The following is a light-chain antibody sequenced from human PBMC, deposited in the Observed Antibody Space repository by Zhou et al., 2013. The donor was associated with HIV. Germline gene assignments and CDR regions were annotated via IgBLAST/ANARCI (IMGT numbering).Light chain of an antibody. CDR2: AAS. CDR3: QQHYDYPSIT. J-gene: IGKJ5*01. V-gene: IGKV1-12*01. Sequence: DIQMTQSPSFVSASVGDSVNITCRASRDINVWLDWYQQSPGRAPKLLIFAASSLHTGVPSRFSGSRSGTEFTLTINSLQPEDFATYYCQQHYDYPSITFGQGTRLEIK. CDR1: RDINVW.